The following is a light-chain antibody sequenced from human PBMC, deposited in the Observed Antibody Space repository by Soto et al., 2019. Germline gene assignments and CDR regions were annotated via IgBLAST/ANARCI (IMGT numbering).Light chain of an antibody. J-gene: IGKJ4*01. CDR2: AAS. CDR3: QQSYSLLS. Sequence: DIQMTQSPSSLSASAGDRVTITCRASQNIGNNLNWYQQKPGKAPQLLMYAASSLQSGVPSRFRGSGSGTDFTLTISSLQPEDFATYYCQQSYSLLSFGGGTKVEV. V-gene: IGKV1-39*01. CDR1: QNIGNN.